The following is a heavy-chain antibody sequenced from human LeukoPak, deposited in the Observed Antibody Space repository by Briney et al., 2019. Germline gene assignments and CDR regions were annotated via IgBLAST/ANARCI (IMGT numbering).Heavy chain of an antibody. CDR3: ARDRVAYCGGDCYNDY. D-gene: IGHD2-21*02. V-gene: IGHV3-11*01. J-gene: IGHJ4*02. CDR2: ISSSGSTI. Sequence: KSGGSLRLSCAASGFTFSDYYMSWIRQAPGKGLEWVSYISSSGSTIYYADSVKGRFTISRDNAKNSLYLQMNSLRAEDTAVYYCARDRVAYCGGDCYNDYWGQGTLVTVSS. CDR1: GFTFSDYY.